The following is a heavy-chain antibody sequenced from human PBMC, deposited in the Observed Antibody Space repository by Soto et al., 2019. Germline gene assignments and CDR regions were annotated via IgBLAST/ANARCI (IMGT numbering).Heavy chain of an antibody. Sequence: SETLSLTCTVSGGSISSYYWSWIRQPPGKGLEWIGYIYYSGSTNYNPSLKSRVTISVDTSKNQFSLKLSSVTAADTAVYYCARDQLPYYDILTGYFAFDIWGQGTMVTVSS. D-gene: IGHD3-9*01. V-gene: IGHV4-59*01. J-gene: IGHJ3*02. CDR1: GGSISSYY. CDR2: IYYSGST. CDR3: ARDQLPYYDILTGYFAFDI.